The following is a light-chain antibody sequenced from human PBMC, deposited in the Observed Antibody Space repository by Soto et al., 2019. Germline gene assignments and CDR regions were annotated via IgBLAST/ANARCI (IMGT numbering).Light chain of an antibody. CDR3: QQRSNWIT. CDR1: QIVSSY. J-gene: IGKJ5*01. Sequence: EIVLTHSPSTLSLSPVGRATLSCSASQIVSSYLAWYQQKPGQAPRLLIYDASNRAPGIPARFSGSGSGTDFTLPIRSLEPEDFAVYYCQQRSNWITFGQGTRLEIK. CDR2: DAS. V-gene: IGKV3-11*01.